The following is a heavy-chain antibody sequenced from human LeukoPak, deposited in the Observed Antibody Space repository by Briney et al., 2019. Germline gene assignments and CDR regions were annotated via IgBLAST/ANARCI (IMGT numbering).Heavy chain of an antibody. CDR1: GGTFSSYA. J-gene: IGHJ3*02. CDR3: ARESVEGSDAFDI. V-gene: IGHV1-69*04. Sequence: SVKVSCKASGGTFSSYAISWVRQAPGQGLEWLGRIIPIPGIANYAQKFQGRVTITADKSTSTAYMELSSLRSEDTAVYYCARESVEGSDAFDIWGQGTMVTVSS. CDR2: IIPIPGIA.